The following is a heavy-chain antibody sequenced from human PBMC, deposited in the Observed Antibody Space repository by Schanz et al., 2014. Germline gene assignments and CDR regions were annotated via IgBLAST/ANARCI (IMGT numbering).Heavy chain of an antibody. D-gene: IGHD2-15*01. CDR2: INAANGNT. J-gene: IGHJ5*02. CDR3: ARVRYCSGGRCYQDNGFDP. CDR1: GYTFTDYP. Sequence: QVQLVQSGAEVKKPGASVKVSCKTSGYTFTDYPINWVRQAPGQRLEWMGWINAANGNTRYSQKFQGRVTITRDTSASTAYMELSSLRSEDSAVYYCARVRYCSGGRCYQDNGFDPWGQGTLVIVSS. V-gene: IGHV1-3*01.